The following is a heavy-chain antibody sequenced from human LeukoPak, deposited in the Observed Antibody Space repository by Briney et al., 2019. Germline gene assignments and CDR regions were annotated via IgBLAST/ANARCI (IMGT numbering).Heavy chain of an antibody. CDR2: IGTAGDT. D-gene: IGHD1-1*01. V-gene: IGHV3-13*01. CDR1: GFTFSNYD. J-gene: IGHJ4*02. CDR3: AKTTGTQRAYYFDY. Sequence: PGGSLRLSCAASGFTFSNYDMHWVRQGTGKGLEWVSVIGTAGDTNYLGSVKGRFTISRENAKNSLYLQMNSLRAEDTAVYYCAKTTGTQRAYYFDYWGQGTLVTVSS.